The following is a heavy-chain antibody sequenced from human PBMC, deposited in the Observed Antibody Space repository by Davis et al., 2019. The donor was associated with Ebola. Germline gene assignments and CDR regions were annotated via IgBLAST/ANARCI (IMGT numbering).Heavy chain of an antibody. V-gene: IGHV3-15*01. J-gene: IGHJ4*02. Sequence: PGGSLRLSCAASGFTFSTAWMSWVRQAPGKGLEWVGRIKSKTDSGTRDFAAPVRGRFTISRDDSKNTLYLQMNSLKTEDTAVYYCAAGVGSSDFDYWGQGTLVTVSS. CDR2: IKSKTDSGTR. CDR1: GFTFSTAW. CDR3: AAGVGSSDFDY. D-gene: IGHD6-25*01.